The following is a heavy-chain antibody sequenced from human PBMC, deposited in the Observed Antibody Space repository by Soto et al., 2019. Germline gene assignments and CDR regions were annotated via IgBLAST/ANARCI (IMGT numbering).Heavy chain of an antibody. D-gene: IGHD6-6*01. CDR1: GGSLSSYS. CDR3: ARDSQLVPFDY. J-gene: IGHJ4*02. CDR2: IYYSGST. Sequence: SETLSLTCTVSGGSLSSYSWSWIRQPPGKGLEWIGYIYYSGSTNYNPSLKSRVTISVDTSKNQFSLKLSSVTAADTAVYYCARDSQLVPFDYWGQGTLVTVSS. V-gene: IGHV4-59*01.